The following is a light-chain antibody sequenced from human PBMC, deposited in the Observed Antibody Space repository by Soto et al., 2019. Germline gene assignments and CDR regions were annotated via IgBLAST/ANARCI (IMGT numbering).Light chain of an antibody. CDR3: QKYDGVPQ. Sequence: DIQMTQSPSSLSASVGDTVTITCQASQDITNHLNWYQHKPGKAPNLLIYDASHLETGVPSRFTGSGSGTYFTLTISSRQSEDIATYYCQKYDGVPQFGPGTRVDF. V-gene: IGKV1-33*01. CDR1: QDITNH. J-gene: IGKJ3*01. CDR2: DAS.